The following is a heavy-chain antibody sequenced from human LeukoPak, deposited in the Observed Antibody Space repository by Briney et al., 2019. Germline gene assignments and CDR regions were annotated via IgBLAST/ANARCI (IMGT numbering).Heavy chain of an antibody. CDR1: GFTFSSYA. Sequence: AGGSLRLSCAASGFTFSSYAMHWVRQAPGKGLEWVAVISYDGSNKYYADSVKGRFTVSRDNSKNTLYLQMNSLRAEDTAVYYCARAGYSSSQGPSGYYYYMDVWGKGTTVTVSS. V-gene: IGHV3-30*01. J-gene: IGHJ6*03. CDR3: ARAGYSSSQGPSGYYYYMDV. D-gene: IGHD6-13*01. CDR2: ISYDGSNK.